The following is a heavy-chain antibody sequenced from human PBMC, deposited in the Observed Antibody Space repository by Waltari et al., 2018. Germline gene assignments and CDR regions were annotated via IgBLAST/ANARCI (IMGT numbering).Heavy chain of an antibody. CDR2: IYYSGST. CDR3: ARDPRSQYSSSWSAYFDY. D-gene: IGHD6-13*01. Sequence: QLQLQESGPGLVKPSETLSLTCTVSGGSISSSSYYWGWIRQPPGKGLEWIGSIYYSGSTYYNPSLKSRVTISVDTSKNQFSLKLSSVTAEDTAVYYCARDPRSQYSSSWSAYFDYWGQGTLVTVSS. J-gene: IGHJ4*02. CDR1: GGSISSSSYY. V-gene: IGHV4-39*07.